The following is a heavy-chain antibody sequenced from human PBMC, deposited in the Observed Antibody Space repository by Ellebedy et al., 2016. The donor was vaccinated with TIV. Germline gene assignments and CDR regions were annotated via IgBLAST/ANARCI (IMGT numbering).Heavy chain of an antibody. CDR2: IRQDGADQ. J-gene: IGHJ3*02. CDR1: GFSFRSYW. D-gene: IGHD4-17*01. V-gene: IGHV3-7*01. Sequence: GGSLRLSCAASGFSFRSYWMTWVRQAPGRGLEWVANIRQDGADQHYVDSVEGRFTISRANAKNSLFLQMNSLIAEDTAVYYCATDGSYGDYLSPAHASVMWGQGTLVSVSS. CDR3: ATDGSYGDYLSPAHASVM.